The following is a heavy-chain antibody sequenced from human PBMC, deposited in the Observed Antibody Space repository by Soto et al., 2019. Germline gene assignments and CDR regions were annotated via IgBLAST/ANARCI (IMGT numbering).Heavy chain of an antibody. CDR3: ARGRRGSGSLDAFDI. CDR1: GGSISSSSYY. CDR2: IYYSGST. Sequence: QLQLQESGPGLVKPSETLSLTCTVSGGSISSSSYYWGWIRQPPGKGLEWIGSIYYSGSTYYNPSLKSRVTISVDTSKNQFSLKLSSVTAADTAVYYCARGRRGSGSLDAFDIWGQGTMVTVSS. D-gene: IGHD1-26*01. J-gene: IGHJ3*02. V-gene: IGHV4-39*01.